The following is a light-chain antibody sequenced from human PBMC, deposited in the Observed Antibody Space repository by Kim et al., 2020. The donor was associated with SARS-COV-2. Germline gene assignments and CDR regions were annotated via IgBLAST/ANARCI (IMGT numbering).Light chain of an antibody. V-gene: IGLV2-23*01. CDR1: RTDGDCNL. CDR2: YAD. CDR3: GTSYGGRMAGV. J-gene: IGLJ3*02. Sequence: GQTVTISRWGSRTDGDCNLLICFHQHPRNAPKILLFYADKRPSGGSDRLSGSRSGNKASLEISWRQAEDEADYYCGTSYGGRMAGVFGGGTQLTVL.